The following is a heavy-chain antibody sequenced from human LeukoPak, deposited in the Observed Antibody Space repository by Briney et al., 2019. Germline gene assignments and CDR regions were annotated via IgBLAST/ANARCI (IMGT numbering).Heavy chain of an antibody. CDR2: IYYSGST. Sequence: SETLSLTCTVSGDSISSTSYSWGWIRQPPGKGLEWIGTIYYSGSTYYNPSLKSRVTISVDRSKKHLSLKLSSVTAADTAVYVCAKYGPYNYVDYWGQGTEVSVSS. D-gene: IGHD4-17*01. CDR3: AKYGPYNYVDY. CDR1: GDSISSTSYS. J-gene: IGHJ4*02. V-gene: IGHV4-39*07.